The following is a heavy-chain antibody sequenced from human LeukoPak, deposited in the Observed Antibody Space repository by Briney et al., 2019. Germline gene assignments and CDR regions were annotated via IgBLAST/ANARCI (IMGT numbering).Heavy chain of an antibody. CDR1: GFTFRSYG. CDR2: ISSSGGTI. CDR3: AREFSGSHRWGFDY. J-gene: IGHJ4*02. Sequence: GGSLRLSCVTSGFTFRSYGLNWVRQAPGKGLEWVSYISSSGGTISYADSVKGRFTISRDNAENSLYLQMNTLRAEDTAVYYCAREFSGSHRWGFDYWGQGTLVTVSS. D-gene: IGHD1-26*01. V-gene: IGHV3-48*03.